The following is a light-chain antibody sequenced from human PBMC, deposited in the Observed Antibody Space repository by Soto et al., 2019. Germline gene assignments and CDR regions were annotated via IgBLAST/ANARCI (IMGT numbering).Light chain of an antibody. Sequence: EIVLAQSPATLSLSPGERATLSCVASQSVSSNYLAWYQQKPGLAPRLLIYDASNRATGIPDRFSGSGSGTDFTLTISSLEPEDSAVYYCQQYGSSRTFGQGTKVDIK. CDR2: DAS. V-gene: IGKV3D-20*01. J-gene: IGKJ1*01. CDR1: QSVSSNY. CDR3: QQYGSSRT.